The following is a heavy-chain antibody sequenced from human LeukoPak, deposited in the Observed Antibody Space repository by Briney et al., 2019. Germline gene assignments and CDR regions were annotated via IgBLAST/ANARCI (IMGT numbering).Heavy chain of an antibody. V-gene: IGHV5-51*01. J-gene: IGHJ6*03. CDR3: ARGGRGSCTSTSCYTNYMDV. Sequence: GEXXKISCKGSGYSFATHWIGWVRQMPGKGLEWMGITYPGDSDTRYSPSFQGQVTISADKSISTAYLQWGSLKASDTATYYCARGGRGSCTSTSCYTNYMDVWGKGTTVTVSS. CDR1: GYSFATHW. CDR2: TYPGDSDT. D-gene: IGHD2-2*01.